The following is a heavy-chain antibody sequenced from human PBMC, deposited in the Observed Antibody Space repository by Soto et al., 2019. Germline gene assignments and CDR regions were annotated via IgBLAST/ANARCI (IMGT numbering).Heavy chain of an antibody. CDR1: GGSISSSSYY. D-gene: IGHD2-15*01. V-gene: IGHV4-39*01. CDR2: IYYSGST. CDR3: ARHRIAATRVNWFDP. Sequence: QLQLQESGPGLVKPSETLSLTCTVSGGSISSSSYYWGWIRQPPGKGLEWIGSIYYSGSTYYNPSLKSRVTISVDTSKNHFSLKLSSVTAADTAVYYCARHRIAATRVNWFDPWGQGTLVNVSS. J-gene: IGHJ5*02.